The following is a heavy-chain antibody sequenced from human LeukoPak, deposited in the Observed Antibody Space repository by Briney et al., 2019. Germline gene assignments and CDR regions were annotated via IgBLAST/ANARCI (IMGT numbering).Heavy chain of an antibody. CDR3: VKVGDTAMDRPPDY. Sequence: PGGSLRLSCAVSGITLSNYGMSWVRQAPGKGLEWVAGISGSAGGTIYAASVRGRFTISRDNSKNTLYLQMNSLRAEDTAVFFCVKVGDTAMDRPPDYWGQGTLVTVSS. J-gene: IGHJ4*02. V-gene: IGHV3-23*01. CDR2: ISGSAGGT. D-gene: IGHD5-18*01. CDR1: GITLSNYG.